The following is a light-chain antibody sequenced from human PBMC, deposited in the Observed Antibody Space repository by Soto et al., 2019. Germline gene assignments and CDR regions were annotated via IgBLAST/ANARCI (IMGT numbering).Light chain of an antibody. CDR1: HDISNF. V-gene: IGKV1-33*01. J-gene: IGKJ3*01. CDR3: QQYDNVLGT. CDR2: DAS. Sequence: DIQMTQSPSSLSASVGDRVTITCQASHDISNFLNWYQQKPGKAPKLLIYDASNLETGVPSRFRGSGSGTECTFTISSLQPEDIATYDCQQYDNVLGTFGPGTKVDIK.